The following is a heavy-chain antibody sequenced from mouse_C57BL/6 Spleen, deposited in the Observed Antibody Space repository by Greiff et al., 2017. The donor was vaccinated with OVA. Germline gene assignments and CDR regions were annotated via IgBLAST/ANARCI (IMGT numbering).Heavy chain of an antibody. D-gene: IGHD2-14*01. V-gene: IGHV5-12*01. CDR2: ISNGGGST. CDR1: GFTFSDYY. CDR3: ARRYRAMDY. J-gene: IGHJ4*01. Sequence: EVQGVESGGGLVQPGGSLKLSCAASGFTFSDYYMYWVRQTPEKRLEWVAYISNGGGSTYYPDTVKGRFTISRDNAKNTLYLQMSRLKSEDTAMYYCARRYRAMDYWGQGTSVTVSS.